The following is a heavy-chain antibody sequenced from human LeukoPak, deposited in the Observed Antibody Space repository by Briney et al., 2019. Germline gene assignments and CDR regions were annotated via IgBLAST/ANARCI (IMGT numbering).Heavy chain of an antibody. D-gene: IGHD2/OR15-2a*01. CDR3: AKSVPFYYYFDY. CDR2: ISSTSSFI. Sequence: GGSLRLSCAASGFTFSSYSMNWVRQTPGKGLEWVSLISSTSSFIYYADSVKGRFTISRDNSKNTLYLQMNRLRAEDTAVYYCAKSVPFYYYFDYWGQGTLVTVSS. CDR1: GFTFSSYS. V-gene: IGHV3-21*04. J-gene: IGHJ4*02.